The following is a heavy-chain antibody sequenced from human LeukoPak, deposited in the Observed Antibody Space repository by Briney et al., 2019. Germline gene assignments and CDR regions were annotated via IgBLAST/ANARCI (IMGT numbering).Heavy chain of an antibody. D-gene: IGHD3-22*01. CDR2: ISSSSSTI. CDR1: GFTFSSYS. CDR3: ARDNRQYYYDSSGYFDY. Sequence: GGSLRLSCAASGFTFSSYSMNWVRQAPGKGLEWVSYISSSSSTIYYADSVKGRFTISRDNAKNSLYLQMNSLRAEDTAVYYCARDNRQYYYDSSGYFDYWGQGTLVTVSS. V-gene: IGHV3-48*01. J-gene: IGHJ4*02.